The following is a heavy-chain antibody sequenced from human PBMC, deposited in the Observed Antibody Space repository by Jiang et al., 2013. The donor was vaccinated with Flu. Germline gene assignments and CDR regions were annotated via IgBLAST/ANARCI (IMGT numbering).Heavy chain of an antibody. CDR2: TYYRSKWYN. CDR3: ARDGGPRGGSYSIYYYYYGMDV. J-gene: IGHJ6*04. V-gene: IGHV6-1*01. CDR1: RDSVSSNSAA. D-gene: IGHD1-26*01. Sequence: SQTLSLTCAISRDSVSSNSAAWNWIRQSPSRGLEWLGRTYYRSKWYNDYAVSVKSRITINPDTSKNQFSLQLNSVTPEDTAVYYCARDGGPRGGSYSIYYYYYGMDVWGKGTTVTVSS.